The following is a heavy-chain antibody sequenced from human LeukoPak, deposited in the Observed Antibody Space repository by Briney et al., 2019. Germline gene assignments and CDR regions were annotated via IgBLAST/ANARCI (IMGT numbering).Heavy chain of an antibody. CDR2: IYPGDSDT. Sequence: PGESLNLSGKGSGYSFTSYWIGWVRQMPGKGLDWMGIIYPGDSDTRYSPSFQGQVTISADKSISTAYLQWSSLKASDTAMYYCARSRTRYYYDSSGYYRDFDYWGQGTLVTVSS. V-gene: IGHV5-51*01. CDR1: GYSFTSYW. CDR3: ARSRTRYYYDSSGYYRDFDY. D-gene: IGHD3-22*01. J-gene: IGHJ4*02.